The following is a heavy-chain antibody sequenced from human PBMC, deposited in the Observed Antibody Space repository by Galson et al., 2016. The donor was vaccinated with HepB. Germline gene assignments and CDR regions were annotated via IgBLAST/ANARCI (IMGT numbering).Heavy chain of an antibody. CDR1: GLTFSNFG. J-gene: IGHJ4*01. Sequence: SLRLSCATSGLTFSNFGMHWVRQAPGKGLEWVAVISYDETYKYYADSVKGRFTISRDNSKNTLSLQMNSLSPENTAVYYYSKDRPAYSGGYRGYFDYWGQGTLVTVSS. V-gene: IGHV3-30*18. CDR2: ISYDETYK. CDR3: SKDRPAYSGGYRGYFDY. D-gene: IGHD1-26*01.